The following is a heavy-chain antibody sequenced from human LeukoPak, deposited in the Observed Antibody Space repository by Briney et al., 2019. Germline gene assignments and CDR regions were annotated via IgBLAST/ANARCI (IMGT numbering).Heavy chain of an antibody. CDR2: ISSSSSYT. CDR3: AREDGDYRYYDYGMDV. V-gene: IGHV3-11*06. J-gene: IGHJ6*04. CDR1: GFTFSDYY. Sequence: PGGSLRLSCAASGFTFSDYYMSWIRQAPGKGLEWVSYISSSSSYTNYADSVKGRFTISRDNAKNSLYLQMNSLRAEDTAVYYCAREDGDYRYYDYGMDVWRKGTTVSVSS. D-gene: IGHD4-17*01.